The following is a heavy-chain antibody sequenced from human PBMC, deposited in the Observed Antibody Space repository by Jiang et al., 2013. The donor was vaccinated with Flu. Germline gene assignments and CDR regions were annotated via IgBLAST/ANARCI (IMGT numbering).Heavy chain of an antibody. CDR1: GGSISSFY. V-gene: IGHV4-59*01. Sequence: LLKPSETLSLNCTVSGGSISSFYWSWVRQPPGKGLEWIGHFYYSGSPNYNPSLKSRVTISLDTSKNQFSLKLSSVSTADTAVYYCARETTTGIDYWGQGTLVTVSS. J-gene: IGHJ4*02. CDR2: FYYSGSP. D-gene: IGHD1-1*01. CDR3: ARETTTGIDY.